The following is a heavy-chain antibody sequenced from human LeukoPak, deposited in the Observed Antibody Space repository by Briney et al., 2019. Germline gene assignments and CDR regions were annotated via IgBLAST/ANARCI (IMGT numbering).Heavy chain of an antibody. Sequence: PSETLSLTCTVSGGSISSYYWSWIRQPPGKGLEWIGYIFYTGSTNYNPSLKSRVTISVLTSKNRFSLKLSSVTATDTALYYCARRIAVTGSFDYWGQGTLVTVSS. J-gene: IGHJ4*02. V-gene: IGHV4-59*08. CDR3: ARRIAVTGSFDY. CDR2: IFYTGST. D-gene: IGHD6-19*01. CDR1: GGSISSYY.